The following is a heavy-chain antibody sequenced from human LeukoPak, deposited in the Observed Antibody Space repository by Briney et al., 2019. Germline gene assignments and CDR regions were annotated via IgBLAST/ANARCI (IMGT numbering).Heavy chain of an antibody. V-gene: IGHV3-23*01. D-gene: IGHD2-15*01. CDR3: AKQLGYCSDGSCYFPY. CDR1: GFTFSSSA. Sequence: GGSLRLSCAASGFTFSSSALSWVRQAPGKGLEWVSAISNNGGYTYYADSVQGRFTISRDNSKSTLCLQMNSLRAEDTAVYYCAKQLGYCSDGSCYFPYWGQGTLVTVSS. J-gene: IGHJ4*02. CDR2: ISNNGGYT.